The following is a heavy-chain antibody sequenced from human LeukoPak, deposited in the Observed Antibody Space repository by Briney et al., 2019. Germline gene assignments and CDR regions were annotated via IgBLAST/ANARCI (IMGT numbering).Heavy chain of an antibody. CDR1: GGTFSSYA. V-gene: IGHV1-18*01. J-gene: IGHJ4*02. CDR2: ISAYNGNT. D-gene: IGHD2-15*01. CDR3: ARVPLLRFFDY. Sequence: ASVKVSCKASGGTFSSYAISWVRQAPGQGLEWMGWISAYNGNTNYAQKLQGRVTMTTDTSTSTAYMELRSLRSDDTAVYYCARVPLLRFFDYWGQGTLVTVSS.